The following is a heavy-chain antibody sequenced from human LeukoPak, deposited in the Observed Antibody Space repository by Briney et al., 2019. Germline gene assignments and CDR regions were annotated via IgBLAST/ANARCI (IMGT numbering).Heavy chain of an antibody. V-gene: IGHV4-59*08. Sequence: SETLSLTCTVSGGSISGYYWSWIRQPPGKGLEWIGYSHYTGSTNYNPSLESRVTISVDTSKNQFSLRLTSVTAADTAVYYCARFGTLWQQQLELEYWGQGTLVTVSS. CDR2: SHYTGST. D-gene: IGHD6-13*01. CDR3: ARFGTLWQQQLELEY. J-gene: IGHJ4*02. CDR1: GGSISGYY.